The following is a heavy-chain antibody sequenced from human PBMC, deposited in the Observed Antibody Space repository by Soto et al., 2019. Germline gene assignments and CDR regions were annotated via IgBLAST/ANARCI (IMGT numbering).Heavy chain of an antibody. CDR1: GGSISSGDYY. CDR3: ARDFGRATEPFDY. V-gene: IGHV4-30-4*01. D-gene: IGHD5-12*01. Sequence: SETLSLTCTVSGGSISSGDYYWSWIRQPPGKGLEWIGYIYYSGSTYYNPSLKSRVTISVDTSKNQFSLKLSSVTAADTAVYYCARDFGRATEPFDYWGQGTLGTVSS. CDR2: IYYSGST. J-gene: IGHJ4*02.